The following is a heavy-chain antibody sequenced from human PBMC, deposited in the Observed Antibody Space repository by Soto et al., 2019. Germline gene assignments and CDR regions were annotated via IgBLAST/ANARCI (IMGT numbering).Heavy chain of an antibody. J-gene: IGHJ4*02. D-gene: IGHD4-17*01. CDR3: ARFITVTTGSWSQYFDY. Sequence: QVQLQESGPGLVKPSGTLSLTCAVSSGSISSSNWWSRVRQPPGKGLEWIGEIYHSGSTNYNPSLKSRVTISVDNSKNQFSLKLSSLTAVDSAVYYCARFITVTTGSWSQYFDYWGQGTLVIVSS. V-gene: IGHV4-4*02. CDR1: SGSISSSNW. CDR2: IYHSGST.